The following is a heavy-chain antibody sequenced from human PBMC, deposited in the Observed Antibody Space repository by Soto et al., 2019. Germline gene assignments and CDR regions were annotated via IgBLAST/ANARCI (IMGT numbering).Heavy chain of an antibody. CDR3: AKLGDGYNVGYYYYGMDV. CDR1: GFTFSSYA. J-gene: IGHJ6*02. Sequence: GGSLRPSCAASGFTFSSYAMSWVRQAPGKGLEWVSAISGSGGSTYYADSVKGRFTISRDNSKNTLYLQMNSLRAEDTAVYYCAKLGDGYNVGYYYYGMDVWGQGTTVTVSS. CDR2: ISGSGGST. D-gene: IGHD3-16*01. V-gene: IGHV3-23*01.